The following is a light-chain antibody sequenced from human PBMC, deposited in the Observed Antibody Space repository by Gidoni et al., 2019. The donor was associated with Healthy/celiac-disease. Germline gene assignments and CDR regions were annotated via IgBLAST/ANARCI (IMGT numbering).Light chain of an antibody. CDR1: SSNIGSNT. V-gene: IGLV1-44*01. CDR2: SNT. CDR3: AAWDDSLNGPL. Sequence: QAVLTQPPSASGTPGQRVPISSSGSSSNIGSNTVNCYQHLSGTAPNLLIDSNTQRPSGVPDRFSGSKSGTSASLAISGLQSEDEADYYCAAWDDSLNGPLFGGGTKLTVL. J-gene: IGLJ2*01.